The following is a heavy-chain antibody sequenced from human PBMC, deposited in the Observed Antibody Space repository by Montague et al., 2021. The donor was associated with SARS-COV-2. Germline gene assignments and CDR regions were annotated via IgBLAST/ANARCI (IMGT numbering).Heavy chain of an antibody. D-gene: IGHD3-22*01. J-gene: IGHJ5*02. CDR3: ARGRHYFDRWELGS. Sequence: SETLSLTCTVSGGSTNNYYWCWIRLPAGKGLEWIGRIHASGISIYNYSLAPRVTMSVDTSKNQFSLKLSSVTAADTAVDYCARGRHYFDRWELGSWGQGTLVTVSS. CDR2: IHASGIS. CDR1: GGSTNNYY. V-gene: IGHV4-4*07.